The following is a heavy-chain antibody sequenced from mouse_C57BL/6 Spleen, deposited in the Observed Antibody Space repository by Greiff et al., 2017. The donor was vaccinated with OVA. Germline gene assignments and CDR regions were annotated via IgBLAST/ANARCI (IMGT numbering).Heavy chain of an antibody. CDR3: ARFDYAFDY. Sequence: ESGPGLVKPSQSLSLTCSVTGYSITSGYYWNWIRQFPGNKLEWMGYISYDGSNNYNPSLKNRISITRDTSKNQFFLKLNSVTTEDTATYYCARFDYAFDYWDQGTTLTVSS. CDR1: GYSITSGYY. D-gene: IGHD2-13*01. CDR2: ISYDGSN. J-gene: IGHJ2*01. V-gene: IGHV3-6*01.